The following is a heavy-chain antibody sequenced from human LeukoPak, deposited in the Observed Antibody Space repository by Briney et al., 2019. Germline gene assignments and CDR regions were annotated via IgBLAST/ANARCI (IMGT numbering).Heavy chain of an antibody. D-gene: IGHD3-22*01. CDR2: MYYSGST. CDR1: GGSISSGDYY. Sequence: SETLSLTCTVSGGSISSGDYYWSWIRQPPGKGLEWIAYMYYSGSTYYNPSLKSRVTMSADTSKNQLSLKLSSVTAADTAVYYCARPYYYDSRIDPWGQGILVTVSS. V-gene: IGHV4-30-4*01. CDR3: ARPYYYDSRIDP. J-gene: IGHJ5*02.